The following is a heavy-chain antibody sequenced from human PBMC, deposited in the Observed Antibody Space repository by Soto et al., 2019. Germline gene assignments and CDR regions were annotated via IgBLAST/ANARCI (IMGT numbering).Heavy chain of an antibody. CDR2: IYSSCST. CDR1: GDSGGFIRSCSYY. V-gene: IGHV4-39*01. J-gene: IGHJ4*02. Sequence: QLQLQESGPGLVKPSETLSLTCTVSGDSGGFIRSCSYYWGWLRQPPVKGLEWIGDIYSSCSTYYNTSLKSRVTISGDTTKNQFSLRLTSVTAADTSVYYCARHPPYGPLDYWGQGTLVTVSS. D-gene: IGHD4-17*01. CDR3: ARHPPYGPLDY.